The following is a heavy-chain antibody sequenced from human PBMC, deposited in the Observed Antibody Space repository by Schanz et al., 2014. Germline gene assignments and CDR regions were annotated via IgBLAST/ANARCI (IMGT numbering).Heavy chain of an antibody. CDR2: LSGSGGST. CDR1: GFTFSSYA. J-gene: IGHJ4*02. CDR3: ASPAGYSDYGTYFDV. D-gene: IGHD5-12*01. V-gene: IGHV3-23*01. Sequence: EGQLLESGGGLIQPGGSLRLSCAASGFTFSSYAMSWVRQAPGKGLEWVSALSGSGGSTYYADSVEGRFTISRDNSRNTLYLQMNSLRTEDTSVYYCASPAGYSDYGTYFDVWGQGTLXTVSS.